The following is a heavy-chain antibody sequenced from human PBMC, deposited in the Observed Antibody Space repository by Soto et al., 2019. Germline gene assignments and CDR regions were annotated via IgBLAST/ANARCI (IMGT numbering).Heavy chain of an antibody. CDR3: AREGGRERARPDYYYYYGMDV. D-gene: IGHD1-26*01. V-gene: IGHV1-8*01. Sequence: GASVKVSCKASGYTFTSYDINWVRQATGQGLEWMGWMNPNSGNTGYAQKFQGRVTMTRNTSISTAYMELSSLRSEDTAVYYCAREGGRERARPDYYYYYGMDVWGQGTTVTVSS. CDR2: MNPNSGNT. J-gene: IGHJ6*02. CDR1: GYTFTSYD.